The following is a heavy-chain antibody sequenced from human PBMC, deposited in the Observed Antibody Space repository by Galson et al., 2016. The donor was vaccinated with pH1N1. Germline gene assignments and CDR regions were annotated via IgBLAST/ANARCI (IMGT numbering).Heavy chain of an antibody. CDR3: ARDREDYWSGYLFDY. J-gene: IGHJ4*02. CDR2: ILPILGIP. CDR1: GGTLSSYA. V-gene: IGHV1-69*04. Sequence: SVKVSCKASGGTLSSYAISWVRQAPGQGLEWMGNILPILGIPDYAQKFQDRVKITADKSTNTAYLELSNLRSEDTAVYYCARDREDYWSGYLFDYWGQGTLVTVAS. D-gene: IGHD3-3*01.